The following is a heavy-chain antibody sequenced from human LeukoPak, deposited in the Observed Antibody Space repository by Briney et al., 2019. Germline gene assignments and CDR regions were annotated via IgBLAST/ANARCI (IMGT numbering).Heavy chain of an antibody. Sequence: GGSLRLSCAVSGFTVSNNYMSWVRQVPGKGLEWVSVIYSTGGIHYADSVKGRFTISRDSSKNTLFLQMSNLRAEDTAVYYCARFYFDSSGQNSRAYWGQGTQVTVSA. J-gene: IGHJ4*02. D-gene: IGHD3-22*01. CDR2: IYSTGGI. CDR3: ARFYFDSSGQNSRAY. V-gene: IGHV3-66*01. CDR1: GFTVSNNY.